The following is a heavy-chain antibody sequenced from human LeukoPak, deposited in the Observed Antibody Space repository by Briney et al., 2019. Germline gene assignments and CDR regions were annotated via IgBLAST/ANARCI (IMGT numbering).Heavy chain of an antibody. V-gene: IGHV1-2*06. CDR1: GYTFSGYY. CDR2: INPNSGGT. CDR3: ARGLENFDY. J-gene: IGHJ4*02. D-gene: IGHD1-1*01. Sequence: ASVKVSCKASGYTFSGYYMHWVRQAPGQGLEWMGRINPNSGGTNYSQKSQGRVTMTRDTSISTTYMELRRVRFDDTAVYYCARGLENFDYWGQGTLVSVSS.